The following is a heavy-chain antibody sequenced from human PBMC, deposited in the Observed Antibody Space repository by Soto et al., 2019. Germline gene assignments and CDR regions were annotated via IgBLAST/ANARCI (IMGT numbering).Heavy chain of an antibody. J-gene: IGHJ6*02. V-gene: IGHV3-23*01. Sequence: EVQLLESGGGLVQPGGFLRLSCAASGFTFSSYAMSWVRQAPGKGLEWVSVISGSGDSTYYADSVRGRFTISRDNSKNTLYMQMKGLRAEDTDVYYCAKDRDGAAAGPTKFYGMDVWGQGTTVTVSS. CDR1: GFTFSSYA. CDR2: ISGSGDST. D-gene: IGHD6-13*01. CDR3: AKDRDGAAAGPTKFYGMDV.